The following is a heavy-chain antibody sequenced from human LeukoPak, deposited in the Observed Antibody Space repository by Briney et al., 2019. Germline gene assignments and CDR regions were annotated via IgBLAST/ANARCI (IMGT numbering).Heavy chain of an antibody. D-gene: IGHD2-2*01. CDR1: GGSFSGYY. V-gene: IGHV4-34*01. J-gene: IGHJ6*03. CDR2: INHSGST. Sequence: SETLSLTCAVYGGSFSGYYWSWIRQPPGKGLEWIGEINHSGSTNYNPSLKSRVTISVDTSKNQFSLKLSSVTAADTAVYYRAREIKGGYCSSTSCYAPPYYYYYMDVWGKGTTVTVSS. CDR3: AREIKGGYCSSTSCYAPPYYYYYMDV.